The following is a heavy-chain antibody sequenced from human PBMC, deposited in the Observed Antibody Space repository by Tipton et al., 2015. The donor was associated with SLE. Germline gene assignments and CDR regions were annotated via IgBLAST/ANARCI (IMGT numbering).Heavy chain of an antibody. Sequence: TLSLTCSVSGGSISGHYWSWIRQPPGKGLEWIGNVHYSGSTNYNAFLKSRVTIPVDTSKNQFSLRLSSVTAADTAVYFCARARFWSGFYFDNGGQGTLVSVSS. J-gene: IGHJ4*02. V-gene: IGHV4-59*11. CDR2: VHYSGST. CDR3: ARARFWSGFYFDN. D-gene: IGHD3-3*01. CDR1: GGSISGHY.